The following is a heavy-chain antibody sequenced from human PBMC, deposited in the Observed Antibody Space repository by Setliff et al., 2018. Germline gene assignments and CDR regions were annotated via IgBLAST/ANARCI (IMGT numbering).Heavy chain of an antibody. J-gene: IGHJ3*02. V-gene: IGHV4-34*01. CDR3: VGSGYYIAEDAFDI. CDR1: GGSFSGYY. D-gene: IGHD3-3*01. CDR2: INHSGST. Sequence: ASETLSLTCAVYGGSFSGYYWSWIRQPPGKGLEWIGEINHSGSTNYNPSLKSRVTISVDTSKNQFSLKLSSVTAAVTAVYYCVGSGYYIAEDAFDIWGQGTMVTVSS.